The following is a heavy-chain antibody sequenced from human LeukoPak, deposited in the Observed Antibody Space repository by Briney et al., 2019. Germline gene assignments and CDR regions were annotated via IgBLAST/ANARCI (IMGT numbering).Heavy chain of an antibody. J-gene: IGHJ4*02. Sequence: PGGSLRLSCAASGFTFSSYAIHWVRQAPGKGLEWVAVISYDGSNKYYADSVKGRFTISRDNSKNTLYLQMNSLRAEDTAVYYCAKDGYDFVYYFDYWGQGTLVTVSS. CDR3: AKDGYDFVYYFDY. CDR1: GFTFSSYA. D-gene: IGHD3-3*01. V-gene: IGHV3-30*04. CDR2: ISYDGSNK.